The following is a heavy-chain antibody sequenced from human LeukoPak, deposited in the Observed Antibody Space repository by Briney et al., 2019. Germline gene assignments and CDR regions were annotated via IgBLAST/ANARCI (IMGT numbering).Heavy chain of an antibody. CDR1: GFTFSSYG. D-gene: IGHD4-17*01. CDR2: ISYDGSNK. Sequence: GGSLRLSCAASGFTFSSYGMHWVRQAPGKGLEWVAVISYDGSNKYYADSVKGRFTISRDNSKNTLYLQMNSLRAEDTAVYYCARAFSTTAFDYWGQGTLVTVSS. CDR3: ARAFSTTAFDY. V-gene: IGHV3-30*03. J-gene: IGHJ4*02.